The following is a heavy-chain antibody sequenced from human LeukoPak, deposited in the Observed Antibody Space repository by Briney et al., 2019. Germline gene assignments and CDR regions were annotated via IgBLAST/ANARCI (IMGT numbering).Heavy chain of an antibody. V-gene: IGHV3-30*02. CDR1: GFIFSNYG. CDR3: AKDAGGDYHYMDV. CDR2: IRHDEINK. Sequence: GGSLRLSCAASGFIFSNYGIHWVRQAPGKGLEWVAFIRHDEINKYYADSVKGRFTISGDNSKNTLNLQMDSLRVEDTAVYYCAKDAGGDYHYMDVWGKGTTVTVSS. D-gene: IGHD3-10*01. J-gene: IGHJ6*03.